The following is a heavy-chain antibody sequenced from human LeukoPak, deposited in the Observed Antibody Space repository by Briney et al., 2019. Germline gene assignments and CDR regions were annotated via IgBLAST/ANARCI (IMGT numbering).Heavy chain of an antibody. J-gene: IGHJ5*02. CDR3: ARELSPGGSGSYYNQNWFDP. Sequence: GASVKVSCKASGYTFTSYYMHWVRQAPGQGLEWMGIINPSGGSTSYAQKFQGRVTMTRDTSTSTVYMELSSLRSEDTAVYYCARELSPGGSGSYYNQNWFDPWGQGTLVTVSS. CDR1: GYTFTSYY. D-gene: IGHD3-10*01. V-gene: IGHV1-46*01. CDR2: INPSGGST.